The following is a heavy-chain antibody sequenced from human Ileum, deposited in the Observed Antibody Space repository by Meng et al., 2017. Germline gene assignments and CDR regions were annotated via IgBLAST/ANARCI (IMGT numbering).Heavy chain of an antibody. J-gene: IGHJ4*02. CDR3: AGEGVCSYGSDFDY. D-gene: IGHD5-18*01. CDR1: GYTFTGYY. CDR2: INPNSGGT. V-gene: IGHV1-2*06. Sequence: ASVKVSCKASGYTFTGYYMHWVRQAPGQGLEWMGRINPNSGGTNYAQKFQGRVTMTRDTSISTAYMELSRLRSDDTAVYYCAGEGVCSYGSDFDYWGQGTLVTVSS.